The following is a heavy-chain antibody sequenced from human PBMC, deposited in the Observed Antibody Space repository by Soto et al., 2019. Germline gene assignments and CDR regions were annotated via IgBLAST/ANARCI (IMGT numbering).Heavy chain of an antibody. V-gene: IGHV3-48*01. CDR1: GFTFSSYS. J-gene: IGHJ6*03. CDR3: ARDSYYYYYMDV. Sequence: GGSLRLSCAASGFTFSSYSMNWVRQAPGKGLEWVSYISSSSSTIYYADSVKGRFTISRDNAKNSLYLQMNSMRAEDTAVYYCARDSYYYYYMDVWGKGTTVTVSS. CDR2: ISSSSSTI.